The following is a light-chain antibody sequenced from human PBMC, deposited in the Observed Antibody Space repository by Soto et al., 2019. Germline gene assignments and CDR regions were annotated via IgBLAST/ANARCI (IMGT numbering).Light chain of an antibody. Sequence: DIQMTQSPSSLSASVGDRVTITCRASQSISSYLNWYQQKPGKAPKLLIYAASSLQSGVSSRFSGSGSGTDFTLTISSLQHEDFAAYYCQQSYSTPPLTFGGGTKVEIK. CDR1: QSISSY. V-gene: IGKV1-39*01. J-gene: IGKJ4*01. CDR3: QQSYSTPPLT. CDR2: AAS.